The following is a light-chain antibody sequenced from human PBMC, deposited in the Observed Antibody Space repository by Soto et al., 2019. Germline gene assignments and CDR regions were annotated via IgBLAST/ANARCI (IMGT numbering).Light chain of an antibody. CDR3: SSFTSNRIYV. J-gene: IGLJ1*01. CDR2: GVT. Sequence: QTSLTQPTSVSGPPGRSITISSSGNNNYIGTYDYGSWYQQHPGRAPRLLIQGVTTRPSGISGRFSASKSGLTASLTISGLQPEDEADYYCSSFTSNRIYVFGPGTKVTVL. V-gene: IGLV2-14*03. CDR1: NNYIGTYDY.